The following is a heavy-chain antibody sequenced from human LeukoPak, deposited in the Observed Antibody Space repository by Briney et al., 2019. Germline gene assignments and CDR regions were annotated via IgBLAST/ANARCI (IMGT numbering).Heavy chain of an antibody. CDR2: TNRSAST. J-gene: IGHJ5*02. Sequence: EPSETLSLTCVLYGGSSTNYFWSWIRQPPGKGLEWIGETNRSASTNYNPSLKSRVTISIDTSKNQFSLKLSSVTAADTAVYYCARRGPPRTMLRGVKSGWFDPWGQGTLVTVSS. V-gene: IGHV4-34*01. D-gene: IGHD3-10*01. CDR1: GGSSTNYF. CDR3: ARRGPPRTMLRGVKSGWFDP.